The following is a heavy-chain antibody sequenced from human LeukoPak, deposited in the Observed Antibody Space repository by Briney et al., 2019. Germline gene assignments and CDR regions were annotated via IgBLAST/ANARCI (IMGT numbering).Heavy chain of an antibody. V-gene: IGHV3-7*01. CDR3: ARWEYSSRPEYAY. Sequence: GGSLRLSCAAPGFTFSSYWMSWVRQAPGKGLEWVANIKQDGSEKYYVDSVKGRFTISRDNAKNSLYLQMNSLRAEDTAVYYCARWEYSSRPEYAYWGQGTLVTVSS. J-gene: IGHJ4*02. CDR1: GFTFSSYW. CDR2: IKQDGSEK. D-gene: IGHD6-6*01.